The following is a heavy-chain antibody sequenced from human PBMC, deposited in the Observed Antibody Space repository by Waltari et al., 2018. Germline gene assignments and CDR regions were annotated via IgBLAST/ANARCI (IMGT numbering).Heavy chain of an antibody. CDR2: IYYSGST. J-gene: IGHJ6*03. Sequence: QVQLQESGPGLVKPSETLSLTCTVPGGSISSYYWSWIRQPPGKGMEWIGYIYYSGSTNYNPSLKSRVTISVDTSKNQFSLKLSSVTAADTAVYYCARVKYNSIAAAADYYYYMDVWGKGTTVTVSS. V-gene: IGHV4-59*01. CDR3: ARVKYNSIAAAADYYYYMDV. CDR1: GGSISSYY. D-gene: IGHD6-13*01.